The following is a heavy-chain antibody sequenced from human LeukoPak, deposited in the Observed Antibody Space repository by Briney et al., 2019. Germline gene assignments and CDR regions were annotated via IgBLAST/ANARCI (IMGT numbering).Heavy chain of an antibody. CDR2: AGWAGGTT. CDR1: GFNFDRYT. J-gene: IGHJ4*02. CDR3: AKELDTMFSDY. D-gene: IGHD3-10*02. Sequence: GGSLRLSCATSGFNFDRYTIHWVRQAPGKGLEWVSLAGWAGGTTFYSDSVRGRFTISRDSGRKSVYLQMNSLTTDDTAFYFCAKELDTMFSDYWGQGALVTVSS. V-gene: IGHV3-43*01.